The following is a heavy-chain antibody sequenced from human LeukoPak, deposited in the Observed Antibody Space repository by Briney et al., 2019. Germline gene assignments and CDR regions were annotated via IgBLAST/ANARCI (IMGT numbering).Heavy chain of an antibody. CDR3: ARDPTDYGTNTFDY. V-gene: IGHV3-7*01. Sequence: PGGPLRLSCAASGFTFSSYWMSWVRQAPGKGLEWVANIKQDGSEENYVDSLKGRFTISRDNAKNSLYLQMNSLRAEDTAVYYCARDPTDYGTNTFDYWGQGTLVTVSS. J-gene: IGHJ4*02. D-gene: IGHD4/OR15-4a*01. CDR2: IKQDGSEE. CDR1: GFTFSSYW.